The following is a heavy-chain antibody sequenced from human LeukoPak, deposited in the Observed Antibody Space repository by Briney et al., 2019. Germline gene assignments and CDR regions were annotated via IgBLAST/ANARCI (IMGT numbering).Heavy chain of an antibody. J-gene: IGHJ4*02. CDR2: ISSSSSYI. V-gene: IGHV3-21*01. D-gene: IGHD5-24*01. Sequence: GGSLRLSCAASGFTFSSYSMNWVRQAPGKGLEWVSSISSSSSYIYYADSVKGRFTISRDNAKNSLYLQMNSLRAEDTAVYYCARDSARRDGHNFDYWGQGTLVTVSS. CDR1: GFTFSSYS. CDR3: ARDSARRDGHNFDY.